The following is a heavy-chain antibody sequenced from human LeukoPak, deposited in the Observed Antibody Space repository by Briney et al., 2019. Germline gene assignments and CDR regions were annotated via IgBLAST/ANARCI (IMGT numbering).Heavy chain of an antibody. D-gene: IGHD2-15*01. CDR2: IIPILGIA. V-gene: IGHV1-69*04. Sequence: SVNVSCKSSGGTFRSYAISWVRQAPGQGLEWMGRIIPILGIANYAQKFQGRVTITADKSTSTAYMELSSLRSEDTAVYYCARARYCSGGSCYPNGWGQGTLVTVSS. CDR1: GGTFRSYA. J-gene: IGHJ4*02. CDR3: ARARYCSGGSCYPNG.